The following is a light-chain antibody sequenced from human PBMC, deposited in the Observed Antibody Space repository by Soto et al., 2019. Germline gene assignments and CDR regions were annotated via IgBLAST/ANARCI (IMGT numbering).Light chain of an antibody. V-gene: IGLV2-14*01. Sequence: QSALTQPASVSGSPGQSITISCTGTSSDIGSYNYVSWYQQHPGKAPKLMIYDVSNRPSGVSNRFSGSKSGNTASLTISGLQAADEADDYCSSYTGSSTPYVFGAGTKVTVL. J-gene: IGLJ1*01. CDR3: SSYTGSSTPYV. CDR1: SSDIGSYNY. CDR2: DVS.